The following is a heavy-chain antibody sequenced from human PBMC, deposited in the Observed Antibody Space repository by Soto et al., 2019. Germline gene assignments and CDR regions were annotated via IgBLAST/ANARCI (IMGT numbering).Heavy chain of an antibody. CDR3: AREDKLNRGYNYNYYYGMDV. D-gene: IGHD5-12*01. Sequence: PSQTLSLTCAISGDSVSSNSASWNWIRQSPSRGLGWLGRTYYRSKWYNDYAVSVKSRITTNPDTSKNQFSLQLNSVTPEDTAVYYCAREDKLNRGYNYNYYYGMDVWGQGTTVTVYS. CDR2: TYYRSKWYN. CDR1: GDSVSSNSAS. V-gene: IGHV6-1*01. J-gene: IGHJ6*02.